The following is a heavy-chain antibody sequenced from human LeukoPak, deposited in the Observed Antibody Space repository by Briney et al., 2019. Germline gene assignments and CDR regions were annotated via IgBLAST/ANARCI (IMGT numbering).Heavy chain of an antibody. Sequence: GSLRLSCAASGFTFSSYGMHWVRQAPGKGLEWVAIIWFDGNDKYYADSVKGRFTISRDNSRNMLYFQMNSLRAEDTAVYYCAKDGGYRGTESARYFYMDVWGKGTTVTVSS. CDR2: IWFDGNDK. CDR3: AKDGGYRGTESARYFYMDV. J-gene: IGHJ6*03. CDR1: GFTFSSYG. V-gene: IGHV3-33*06. D-gene: IGHD5-12*01.